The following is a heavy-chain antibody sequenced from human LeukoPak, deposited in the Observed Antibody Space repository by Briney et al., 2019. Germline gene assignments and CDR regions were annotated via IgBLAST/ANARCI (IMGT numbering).Heavy chain of an antibody. CDR2: IYPGDSDT. Sequence: GESLKIPCKGSGYSFTSYWIGWVRQMPGKGLEWMGIIYPGDSDTRYSPSFQGQVTISADKSISTAYLQWSSLKASDTAMYYCARGGWGVVVPAARKYPYGMDVWGQGTTVTVSS. J-gene: IGHJ6*02. CDR1: GYSFTSYW. D-gene: IGHD2-2*01. V-gene: IGHV5-51*01. CDR3: ARGGWGVVVPAARKYPYGMDV.